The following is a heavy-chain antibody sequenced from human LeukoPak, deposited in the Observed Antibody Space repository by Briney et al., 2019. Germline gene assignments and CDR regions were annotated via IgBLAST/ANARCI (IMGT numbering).Heavy chain of an antibody. D-gene: IGHD3-22*01. CDR1: SGSISTSTYY. J-gene: IGHJ2*01. CDR2: VYYTGST. Sequence: KPSETLSLTCTVSSGSISTSTYYWGWIRQPPGRGLEWIGTVYYTGSTYYNPSLKSRVTISVDTSKNQFSLNLSSGTAADTAVYYCARNCYDTSGSYWYFDLWGRGTLVSVSS. CDR3: ARNCYDTSGSYWYFDL. V-gene: IGHV4-39*01.